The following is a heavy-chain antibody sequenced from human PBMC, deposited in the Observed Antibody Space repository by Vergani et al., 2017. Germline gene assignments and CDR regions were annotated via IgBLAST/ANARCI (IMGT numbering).Heavy chain of an antibody. J-gene: IGHJ4*02. CDR3: ASXTYYYDSSGYYPQYYFDY. V-gene: IGHV3-7*01. Sequence: EVQLVESGGGLVQPGGSLRLSCAASGFTFSSYWMSWVRQAPGKGLEWVANIKQDGSEKYYVDSVKGRFTISRDNAKNSLYLQMNSLRAEDTAVYYCASXTYYYDSSGYYPQYYFDYWGQGTLVTVSS. CDR1: GFTFSSYW. CDR2: IKQDGSEK. D-gene: IGHD3-22*01.